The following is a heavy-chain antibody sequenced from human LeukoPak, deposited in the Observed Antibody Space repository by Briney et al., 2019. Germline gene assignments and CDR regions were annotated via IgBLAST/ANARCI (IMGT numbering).Heavy chain of an antibody. Sequence: GGSLRLSCAASGFTFSSYEMNWVRQAPGKGLEWVSIIFGNGDTTYYADSVKGRFTVSRDNSKDTLYLQMNDLRPDDTAIYYCAKRNTMVRGGPCFDYWGQGLLVTVSS. V-gene: IGHV3-23*01. CDR3: AKRNTMVRGGPCFDY. D-gene: IGHD3-10*01. J-gene: IGHJ4*02. CDR1: GFTFSSYE. CDR2: IFGNGDTT.